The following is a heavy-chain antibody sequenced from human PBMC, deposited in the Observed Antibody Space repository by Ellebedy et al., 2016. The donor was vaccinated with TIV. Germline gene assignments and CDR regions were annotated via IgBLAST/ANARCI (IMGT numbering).Heavy chain of an antibody. D-gene: IGHD2-2*01. CDR1: GYTLTDLS. J-gene: IGHJ6*02. CDR2: FDPEDGKT. Sequence: AASVKVSCKVSGYTLTDLSMHWVRQAPGKGLEWMGGFDPEDGKTIYAQKFQGRVTMTEDTSTDTAYMELSSLRSEETAVYYCATGTDIVVVPAAMRRAGYYYYGMDVWGQGTTVTVSS. CDR3: ATGTDIVVVPAAMRRAGYYYYGMDV. V-gene: IGHV1-24*01.